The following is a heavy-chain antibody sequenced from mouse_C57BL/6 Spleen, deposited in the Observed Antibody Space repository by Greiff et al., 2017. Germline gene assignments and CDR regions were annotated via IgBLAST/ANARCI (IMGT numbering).Heavy chain of an antibody. D-gene: IGHD1-1*01. CDR1: GYTFTSYW. CDR2: IYPGNSDT. V-gene: IGHV1-5*01. J-gene: IGHJ4*01. Sequence: VQLQQSGTVLARPGASVKMSCKTSGYTFTSYWMHWVKQRPGPGLEWIGAIYPGNSDTSYNQKFKGKAKLTAVTSASTAYMELSSLTNEDSAVYYGTRWNYVRAMDYWGQGTSVTVSS. CDR3: TRWNYVRAMDY.